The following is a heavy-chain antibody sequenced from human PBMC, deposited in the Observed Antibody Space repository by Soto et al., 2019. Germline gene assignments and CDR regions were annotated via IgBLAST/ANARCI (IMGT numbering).Heavy chain of an antibody. J-gene: IGHJ4*02. CDR3: ARRGSGSYSDY. D-gene: IGHD3-10*01. CDR1: RGCINISRYY. CDR2: IYYSGST. Sequence: PSESLDLARAVCRGCINISRYYWSWNRQPPGKGLEWIGSIYYSGSTYYNPSLKSRVTISVDTSKNQFSLKLSSVTAADTAVYYCARRGSGSYSDYWGQGTLVTVSS. V-gene: IGHV4-39*01.